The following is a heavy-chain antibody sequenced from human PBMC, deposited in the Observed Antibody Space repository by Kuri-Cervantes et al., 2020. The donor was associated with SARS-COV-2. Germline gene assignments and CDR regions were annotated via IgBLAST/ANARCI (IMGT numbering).Heavy chain of an antibody. CDR3: ARVPSGDGAWYFDL. D-gene: IGHD7-27*01. J-gene: IGHJ2*01. CDR1: GFTFSSYS. V-gene: IGHV3-48*01. CDR2: ISSTSRTI. Sequence: GESLKISCAASGFTFSSYSMNWVRQAPGKGLEWVSDISSTSRTIYYADSVKGRFTISRDNAKNSLYLQMNSLRGEDTAVYYCARVPSGDGAWYFDLWGRGTLVTVSS.